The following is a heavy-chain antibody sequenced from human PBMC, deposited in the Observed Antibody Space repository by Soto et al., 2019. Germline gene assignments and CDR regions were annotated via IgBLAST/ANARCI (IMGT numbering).Heavy chain of an antibody. Sequence: SETLSLTCAVSGHSIRSNTWWGWIRQPPGKGLEWIGYIYHSGSTYYNPSLKSRVTISVDRSKNQFSLKLSSVTAADTAVYYCARDSDRSDYDFWSGYYAYWGQGTLVTVS. CDR3: ARDSDRSDYDFWSGYYAY. J-gene: IGHJ4*02. CDR2: IYHSGST. D-gene: IGHD3-3*01. V-gene: IGHV4-28*03. CDR1: GHSIRSNTW.